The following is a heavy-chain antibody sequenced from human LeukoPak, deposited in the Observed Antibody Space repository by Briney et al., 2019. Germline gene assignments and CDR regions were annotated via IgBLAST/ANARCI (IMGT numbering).Heavy chain of an antibody. CDR3: ARGPYGSGSYYNVLVGRPKSYFDY. CDR2: INHSGST. J-gene: IGHJ4*02. V-gene: IGHV4-34*01. Sequence: SETLSLTCAVYGGSFSGYYWGWIRQPPGKGLEWIGEINHSGSTNYNPSLKSRVTISVDTSKNQFSLKLSSVTAADTAVYYCARGPYGSGSYYNVLVGRPKSYFDYWGQGTLVTVSS. D-gene: IGHD3-10*01. CDR1: GGSFSGYY.